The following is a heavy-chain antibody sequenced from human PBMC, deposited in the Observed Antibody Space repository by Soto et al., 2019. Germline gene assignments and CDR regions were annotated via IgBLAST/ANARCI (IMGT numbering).Heavy chain of an antibody. Sequence: ASVNVSCKASVYTFTSYYMHWVRQAPGQGLEWMGIINPSGGSTSYAQKFQGRVTMTRDTSTSTVYMELSSLRSEDTAVYYCARGKYCSGGSCGPPYYYGMDVWGQGTTVTVSS. CDR2: INPSGGST. CDR3: ARGKYCSGGSCGPPYYYGMDV. V-gene: IGHV1-46*01. D-gene: IGHD2-15*01. CDR1: VYTFTSYY. J-gene: IGHJ6*02.